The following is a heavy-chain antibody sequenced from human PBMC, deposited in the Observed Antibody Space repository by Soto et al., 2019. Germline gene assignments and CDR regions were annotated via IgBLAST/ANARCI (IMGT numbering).Heavy chain of an antibody. Sequence: GGSLRLSCAASGFTFSSYWSRWVGQAPGKGLMWVSRINSDGSSTSYADSVKGRFTISRDNAKNTLYLQMNSLRAEDTAVYYCARDPHCTNGVCYYYYHGMEVWGQGTRATVPS. CDR2: INSDGSST. J-gene: IGHJ6*02. CDR3: ARDPHCTNGVCYYYYHGMEV. D-gene: IGHD2-8*01. CDR1: GFTFSSYW. V-gene: IGHV3-74*01.